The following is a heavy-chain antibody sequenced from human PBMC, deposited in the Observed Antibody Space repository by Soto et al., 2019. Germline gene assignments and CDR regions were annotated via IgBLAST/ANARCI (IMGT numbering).Heavy chain of an antibody. V-gene: IGHV3-20*01. CDR1: GFTFDDYG. CDR2: TNWNGGNT. Sequence: EVQLVESGGSVVRPGGSLRLSCAASGFTFDDYGMSWVRQAPGKGLEWVSGTNWNGGNTGYADSVKGRFAISRDNAKNSLYLQMNTLTAEDTALYDCARSQGSGWLDAFDIWGQGTMVTVSS. CDR3: ARSQGSGWLDAFDI. D-gene: IGHD6-19*01. J-gene: IGHJ3*02.